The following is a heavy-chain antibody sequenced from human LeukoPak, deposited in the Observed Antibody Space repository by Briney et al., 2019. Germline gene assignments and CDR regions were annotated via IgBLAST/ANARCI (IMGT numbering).Heavy chain of an antibody. Sequence: RASVKVSCKSSGYTFIDHYMHWVRQAPGQGLEWMEWINPKSGDTNYPQKFQGRVTMTRDTSISTVFMELSGLTSDDTALYYCATEGQYYYYLDVWGKGTTVIVSS. V-gene: IGHV1-2*02. D-gene: IGHD4-11*01. J-gene: IGHJ6*03. CDR3: ATEGQYYYYLDV. CDR1: GYTFIDHY. CDR2: INPKSGDT.